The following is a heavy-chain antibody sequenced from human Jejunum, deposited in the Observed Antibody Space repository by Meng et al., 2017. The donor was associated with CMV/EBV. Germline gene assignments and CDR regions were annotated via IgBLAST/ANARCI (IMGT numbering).Heavy chain of an antibody. J-gene: IGHJ4*02. CDR3: ARAGEYRFDY. Sequence: CVTSGFTFNAFTMGWVRQAPGKGLVWVSRMNSDGSTTDHADSVTGRFTISRDNARNTLYLQMNSLRAEDTAVYYCARAGEYRFDYWGQGTLVTVSS. CDR1: GFTFNAFT. V-gene: IGHV3-74*01. D-gene: IGHD2/OR15-2a*01. CDR2: MNSDGSTT.